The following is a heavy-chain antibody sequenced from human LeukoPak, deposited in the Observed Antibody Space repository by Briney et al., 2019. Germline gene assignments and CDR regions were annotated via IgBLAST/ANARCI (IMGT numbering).Heavy chain of an antibody. V-gene: IGHV4-34*01. J-gene: IGHJ4*02. Sequence: PSETLSLTCAVYGGSFSGYYWSWIRQPPGKGLEWIGSIYYSGSTYYNPSLKSRVTISVDTSKNQFSLKLSSVTAVDTAVYYCARVSGGIDYWGQGTLVTVSS. CDR1: GGSFSGYY. CDR2: IYYSGST. CDR3: ARVSGGIDY. D-gene: IGHD6-25*01.